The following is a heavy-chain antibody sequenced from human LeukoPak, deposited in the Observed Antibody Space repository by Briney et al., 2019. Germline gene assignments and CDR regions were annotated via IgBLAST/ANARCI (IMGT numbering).Heavy chain of an antibody. D-gene: IGHD3-10*01. V-gene: IGHV5-51*01. J-gene: IGHJ5*02. CDR1: GNNFINYW. CDR2: IYATDSDT. CDR3: ARHLRGLDL. Sequence: GESLKISCQDSGNNFINYWISWVRQMPGKGLEWMAIIYATDSDTRYSPSFQGQVTISVDKSISSVYLQWSSLKASDTAMYYCARHLRGLDLWGQGTLVTASS.